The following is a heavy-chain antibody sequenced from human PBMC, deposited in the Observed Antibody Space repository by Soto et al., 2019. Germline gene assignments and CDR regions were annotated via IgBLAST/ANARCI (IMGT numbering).Heavy chain of an antibody. CDR2: ISGSGGST. V-gene: IGHV3-23*01. CDR3: ARDQRFLEWLSTPYYYYGMDV. Sequence: GGSLRLSCAASGFTFSSHAMSWVRQAPGKGLEWVSAISGSGGSTYYADSVKGRFTISRDNSKNTLYLQMNSLRAEDTAVYYCARDQRFLEWLSTPYYYYGMDVWGQGTTVTVSS. D-gene: IGHD3-3*01. CDR1: GFTFSSHA. J-gene: IGHJ6*02.